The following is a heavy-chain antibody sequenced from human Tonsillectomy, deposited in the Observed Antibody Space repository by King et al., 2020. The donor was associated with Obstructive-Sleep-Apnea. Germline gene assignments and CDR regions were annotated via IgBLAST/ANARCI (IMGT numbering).Heavy chain of an antibody. CDR3: ARVRVYGSGSGLDY. CDR1: GFTFSSYS. Sequence: VQLVESGGGLVQPGGSLRLSCAASGFTFSSYSMNWVRQAPGKGLEWVSYISSSSSTIYYADSVKGRFTISSDNAKNSLYLQMNSLRAEDTAVYDCARVRVYGSGSGLDYWGQGTLVTVSS. D-gene: IGHD3-10*01. J-gene: IGHJ4*02. V-gene: IGHV3-48*01. CDR2: ISSSSSTI.